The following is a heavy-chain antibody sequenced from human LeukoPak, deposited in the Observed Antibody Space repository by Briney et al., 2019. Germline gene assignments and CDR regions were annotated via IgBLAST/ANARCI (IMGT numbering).Heavy chain of an antibody. CDR2: IYCSGNT. V-gene: IGHV4-59*08. J-gene: IGHJ3*02. CDR3: ARRNDFGI. CDR1: GGSIRGDH. Sequence: PSETLSLTCTVSGGSIRGDHWNWIRQPPGKGLEWIGYIYCSGNTNYNPSLKSRVTISVDTSKNQFSLKLNSVTAADTAVYYCARRNDFGIWGQGTMVTVSS.